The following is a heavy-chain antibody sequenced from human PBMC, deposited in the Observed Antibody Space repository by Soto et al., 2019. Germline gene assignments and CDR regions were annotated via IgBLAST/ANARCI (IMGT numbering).Heavy chain of an antibody. D-gene: IGHD3-10*01. J-gene: IGHJ5*02. CDR3: AREGTRGGFLNWFDP. Sequence: EVQLVESGGGLVQPGGSLRLSCAASGFTFSSYSMNWVRQAPGKGLEWVSYISSSSSIIYYADSVKGRFTISRDNAKNSLYLQMNSLRDEDTAVYYCAREGTRGGFLNWFDPWGQGTLVTVSS. CDR1: GFTFSSYS. V-gene: IGHV3-48*02. CDR2: ISSSSSII.